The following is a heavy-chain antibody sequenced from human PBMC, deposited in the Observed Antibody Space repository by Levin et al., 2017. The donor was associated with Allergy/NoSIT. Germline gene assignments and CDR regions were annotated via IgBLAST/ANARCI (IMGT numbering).Heavy chain of an antibody. CDR2: IYTSGST. Sequence: SETLSLTCTVSGGSISSGSYYWSWIRQPAGKGLEWIGRIYTSGSTNYNPSLKSRVTISVDTSKNQFSLKLSSVTAADTAVYYCARSTWVTAIDYWGQGTLVTVSS. J-gene: IGHJ4*02. CDR3: ARSTWVTAIDY. V-gene: IGHV4-61*02. D-gene: IGHD2-21*02. CDR1: GGSISSGSYY.